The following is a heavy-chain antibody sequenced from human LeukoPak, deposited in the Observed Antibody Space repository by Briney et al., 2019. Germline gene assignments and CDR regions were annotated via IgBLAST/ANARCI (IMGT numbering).Heavy chain of an antibody. J-gene: IGHJ4*02. D-gene: IGHD6-19*01. V-gene: IGHV4-59*08. CDR2: ISYSGST. CDR1: GGSISSYY. CDR3: ARVNKESSGWYPFPY. Sequence: SETLSLTCTVSGGSISSYYWSWIRQPPGKGLEWIGYISYSGSTNYNPSLKSRVTISVDTSKNQFSLKLSSVTAADTAVYYCARVNKESSGWYPFPYWGQGTLVTVSS.